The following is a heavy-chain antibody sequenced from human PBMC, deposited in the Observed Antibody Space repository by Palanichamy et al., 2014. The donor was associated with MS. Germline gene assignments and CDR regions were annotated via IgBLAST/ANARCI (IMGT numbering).Heavy chain of an antibody. CDR3: ARIPYYYDSSGYYYFDY. CDR2: IDWDDDK. CDR1: GFSLSTSGMC. J-gene: IGHJ4*02. Sequence: QVTLRESGPALVKPTQTLTLTCTFSGFSLSTSGMCVSWIRQPPGKALEWLARIDWDDDKYYSTSLKTRLTISKDTSKNQVVLTMTNMDPVDTATYYCARIPYYYDSSGYYYFDYWGQGTLVTVSS. D-gene: IGHD3-22*01. V-gene: IGHV2-70*15.